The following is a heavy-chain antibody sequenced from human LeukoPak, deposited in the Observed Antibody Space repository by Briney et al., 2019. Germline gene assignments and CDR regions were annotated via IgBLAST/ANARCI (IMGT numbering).Heavy chain of an antibody. J-gene: IGHJ6*02. V-gene: IGHV4-30-4*08. CDR2: CYYSGST. CDR1: LDPISSGLDY. Sequence: PSETLSLTCTVPLDPISSGLDYWSWIRQPPVKGLEWPWYCYYSGSTYYNPSLNSRVTISVDTSKNEFSLKLSSVTAADTAVYYCAREAIRRGYSGYDPAIRQARPYYYYYGMDVWGQGTTVTVSS. CDR3: AREAIRRGYSGYDPAIRQARPYYYYYGMDV. D-gene: IGHD5-12*01.